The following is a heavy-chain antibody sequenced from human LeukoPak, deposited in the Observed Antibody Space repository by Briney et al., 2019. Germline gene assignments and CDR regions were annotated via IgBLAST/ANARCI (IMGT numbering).Heavy chain of an antibody. D-gene: IGHD5-18*01. CDR3: AKDHSQNFDY. CDR1: GFTFSNYG. CDR2: LRRDGGDK. J-gene: IGHJ4*02. Sequence: HPGGSLRLSCAASGFTFSNYGMHWVRQAPGKGLEWVAFLRRDGGDKYYADSVKGRFTISRDNSKNTVYLQMNSLRPEDTAVYYCAKDHSQNFDYWGQGTLVTVSS. V-gene: IGHV3-30*02.